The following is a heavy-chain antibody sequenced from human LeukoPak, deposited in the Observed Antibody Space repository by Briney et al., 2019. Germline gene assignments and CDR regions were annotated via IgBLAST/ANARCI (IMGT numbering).Heavy chain of an antibody. CDR1: GFTFSSYT. D-gene: IGHD4-17*01. CDR2: ISSGNSNI. Sequence: DPGGSLRLSCAASGFTFSSYTMNWVRQAPGKGLEWVSYISSGNSNIYYADSVKGRFTISRDNAKNSLYLQMNSLRAEDTAVYYCARGENGDTPYYYYMDVWGKGTTVTISS. V-gene: IGHV3-48*01. J-gene: IGHJ6*03. CDR3: ARGENGDTPYYYYMDV.